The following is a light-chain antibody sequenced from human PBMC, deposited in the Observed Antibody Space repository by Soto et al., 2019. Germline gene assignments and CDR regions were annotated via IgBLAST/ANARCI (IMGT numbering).Light chain of an antibody. CDR3: QQNYNFPRT. Sequence: DIQMTQSPSSLSAFVGDRVTITCRASQSISSYVNWYQQKPGKAPKNLIYSASTLQGGVPSRFIGTGSGTDFTLTISSLQPEDFATYYCQQNYNFPRTFSQGTKVEIK. CDR1: QSISSY. CDR2: SAS. V-gene: IGKV1-39*01. J-gene: IGKJ1*01.